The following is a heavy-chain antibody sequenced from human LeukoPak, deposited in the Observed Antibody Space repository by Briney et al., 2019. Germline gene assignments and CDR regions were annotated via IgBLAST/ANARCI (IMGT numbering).Heavy chain of an antibody. CDR1: GGSFSGYY. CDR2: INPSGST. J-gene: IGHJ4*02. CDR3: ARNGKYYDYIWGSYRLDYYFDY. Sequence: SETLSLTCAVYGGSFSGYYWSWIRQPPGKGLEWIGEINPSGSTNYNPSLKSRVTISVDTSKNQFSLKLSSVTAADTAVYYCARNGKYYDYIWGSYRLDYYFDYWGQGTLVTVSS. D-gene: IGHD3-16*02. V-gene: IGHV4-34*01.